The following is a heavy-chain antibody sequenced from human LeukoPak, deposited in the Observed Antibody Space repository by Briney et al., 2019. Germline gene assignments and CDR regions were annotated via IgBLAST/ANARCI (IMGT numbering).Heavy chain of an antibody. CDR3: ASPSPIGFEWFGEPNYYYYMDV. CDR1: GFTFSSYA. J-gene: IGHJ6*03. CDR2: IPYDGSNK. V-gene: IGHV3-30*04. Sequence: GGSLRLSCAASGFTFSSYAMHWVRQAPGKGLEWVAVIPYDGSNKYYADSVKGRFTISRDNSKNTLYLQMNSLRAEDTAVYYCASPSPIGFEWFGEPNYYYYMDVWGKGTTVTISS. D-gene: IGHD3-10*01.